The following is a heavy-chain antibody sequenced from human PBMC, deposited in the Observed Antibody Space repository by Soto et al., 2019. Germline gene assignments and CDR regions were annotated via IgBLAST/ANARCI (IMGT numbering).Heavy chain of an antibody. CDR2: VLPIFGSA. V-gene: IGHV1-69*13. J-gene: IGHJ4*02. CDR1: GGTLNSYA. Sequence: SVKVSCKASGGTLNSYAINWERQAPGRGLEWMGGVLPIFGSANYPQKLQGRVSITADESTSTVYMELSSLRSEDTAVYYCARASYSSGWTFDYWGQGTLVAVSS. CDR3: ARASYSSGWTFDY. D-gene: IGHD6-19*01.